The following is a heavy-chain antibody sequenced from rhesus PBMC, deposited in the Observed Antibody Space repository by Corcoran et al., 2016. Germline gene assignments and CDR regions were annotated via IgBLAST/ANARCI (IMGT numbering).Heavy chain of an antibody. CDR3: ARGGTVTFFDY. J-gene: IGHJ4*01. V-gene: IGHV4-65*01. CDR2: ISGSSGST. Sequence: QVQLQESGPGLVKPSETLSLTCAVSGGSVSSSDWWSWIRQPPGKGLEWNGYISGSSGSTYYNPALNGRVTISTDTSKNQFSLKLSSVTAADAAVYYCARGGTVTFFDYWGQGVLVTVSS. CDR1: GGSVSSSDW. D-gene: IGHD5-24*01.